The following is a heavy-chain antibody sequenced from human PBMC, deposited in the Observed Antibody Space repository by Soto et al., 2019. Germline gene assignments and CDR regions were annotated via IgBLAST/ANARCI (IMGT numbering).Heavy chain of an antibody. J-gene: IGHJ2*01. CDR2: ISSNGGST. CDR3: VKDFSDYGDFWYFDL. V-gene: IGHV3-64D*06. D-gene: IGHD4-17*01. CDR1: GFTFSSYA. Sequence: XEFLRLSCSASGFTFSSYAMHWVGQAPGKGLEYVSAISSNGGSTYYADSVKGRFTISRDNSKNTLYLQMSSLRAEDTAVYYCVKDFSDYGDFWYFDLWGRGTLVTVSS.